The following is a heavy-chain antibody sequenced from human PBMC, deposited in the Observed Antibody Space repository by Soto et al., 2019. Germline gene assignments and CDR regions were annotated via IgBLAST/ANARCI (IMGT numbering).Heavy chain of an antibody. D-gene: IGHD2-21*02. CDR2: IGTAGDT. V-gene: IGHV3-13*01. CDR1: GFTFSSYD. Sequence: PGGSLRLSCAASGFTFSSYDMHWVRQATGKGLEWVSAIGTAGDTYYPGSVKDRFTISRENAKNSLYLQMNSLRAEDTAVYYCARGYVVVTAPNGMDVWGQGTTVTVSS. CDR3: ARGYVVVTAPNGMDV. J-gene: IGHJ6*02.